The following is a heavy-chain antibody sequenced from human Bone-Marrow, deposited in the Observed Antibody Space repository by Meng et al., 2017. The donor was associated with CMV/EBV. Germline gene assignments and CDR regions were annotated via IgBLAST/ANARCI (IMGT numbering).Heavy chain of an antibody. CDR2: INWNGGST. V-gene: IGHV3-20*04. J-gene: IGHJ6*02. CDR1: GFTFSSYA. CDR3: ARAWAAMDYYYYGMDV. Sequence: GESLKISCAASGFTFSSYAMSWVRQAPGKGLEWVSGINWNGGSTGYADSVKGRFTISRDNAKNSLYLQMNSLRAEDTALYYCARAWAAMDYYYYGMDVWGQGTTVTVSS. D-gene: IGHD2-2*01.